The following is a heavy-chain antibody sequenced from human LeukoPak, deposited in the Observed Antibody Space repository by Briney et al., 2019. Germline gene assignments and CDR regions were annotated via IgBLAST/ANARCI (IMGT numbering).Heavy chain of an antibody. CDR2: IYYSGST. CDR3: ARDITGSFDY. V-gene: IGHV4-39*07. Sequence: PSETLSLTCTVSGDSISSSSYYWGWIRHPPGKGLEWIGSIYYSGSTYYNPSLKSRVTISVDTSKNQFSLKLSSVTAADTAVYYCARDITGSFDYWGQGNLVTVSS. D-gene: IGHD1-14*01. J-gene: IGHJ4*02. CDR1: GDSISSSSYY.